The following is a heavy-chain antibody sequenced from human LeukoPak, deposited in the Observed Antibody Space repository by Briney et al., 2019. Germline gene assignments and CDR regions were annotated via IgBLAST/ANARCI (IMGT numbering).Heavy chain of an antibody. V-gene: IGHV3-30*01. Sequence: GRSLRVSCAASGFTSSNYVMHWVRQAPGKGLEWVAVTSNDGRNKYYADSVKGRFTISRDNSRNTLYLQMNSLRPEDTAVYYCVRGPQIWSLLDYWGQGTLVTVSS. CDR2: TSNDGRNK. D-gene: IGHD5-18*01. CDR3: VRGPQIWSLLDY. CDR1: GFTSSNYV. J-gene: IGHJ4*02.